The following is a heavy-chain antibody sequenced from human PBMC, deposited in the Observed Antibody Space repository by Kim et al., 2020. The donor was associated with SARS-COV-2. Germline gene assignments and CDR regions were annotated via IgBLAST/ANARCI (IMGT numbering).Heavy chain of an antibody. D-gene: IGHD2-15*01. CDR1: GFTFSSAW. V-gene: IGHV3-7*01. J-gene: IGHJ4*02. CDR3: ARDRDEGGWDRNDY. Sequence: GGSLRLSCAASGFTFSSAWMTWFRQAPGKGLEWVANINRDGSKENYVDSVKGRFIISRDNAKSSVILQMYILRAEDTAVFYCARDRDEGGWDRNDYWGQG. CDR2: INRDGSKE.